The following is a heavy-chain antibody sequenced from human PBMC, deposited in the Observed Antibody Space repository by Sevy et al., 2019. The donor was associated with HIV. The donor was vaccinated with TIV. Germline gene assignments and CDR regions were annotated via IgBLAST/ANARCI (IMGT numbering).Heavy chain of an antibody. CDR3: ARLFSCGGDCYYLDY. Sequence: GGSLRLSCAASGFTFSPYGMHWVRQAPGKGLEWVAVIWADGRNRFYADSVKGRFTFSRDNSKNMLYLQMNSLRAEDTAVYFCARLFSCGGDCYYLDYWGQGALVTVSS. CDR2: IWADGRNR. CDR1: GFTFSPYG. V-gene: IGHV3-33*01. D-gene: IGHD2-21*02. J-gene: IGHJ4*02.